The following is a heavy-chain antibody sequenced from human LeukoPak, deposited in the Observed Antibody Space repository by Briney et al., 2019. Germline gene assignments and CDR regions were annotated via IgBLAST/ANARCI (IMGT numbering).Heavy chain of an antibody. D-gene: IGHD3-22*01. CDR3: AKAERGYYYDSSGYSG. CDR2: IRGDESRK. Sequence: GGSLRLSCPAFGFSFSNYWMTWLRQAPGKGLEWVANIRGDESRKYYLDSVTGRFTISRDNAKNSLYLQMNSLRAEDTALYYCAKAERGYYYDSSGYSGWGQGTMVTVSS. J-gene: IGHJ3*01. CDR1: GFSFSNYW. V-gene: IGHV3-7*03.